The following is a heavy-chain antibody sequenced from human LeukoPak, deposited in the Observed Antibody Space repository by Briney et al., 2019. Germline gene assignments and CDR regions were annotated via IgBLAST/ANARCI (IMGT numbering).Heavy chain of an antibody. D-gene: IGHD2-15*01. Sequence: RGESLKISCKGSGYSFTSYWIGWVRQMPGKGLEWMGIIYPGDSDTRYSPSFQGQVTISADKSISTAYLQWSSLKASDTAMYYCARRYCSGGSCYWALDYWGQGTLVTVSS. CDR3: ARRYCSGGSCYWALDY. V-gene: IGHV5-51*01. CDR1: GYSFTSYW. CDR2: IYPGDSDT. J-gene: IGHJ4*02.